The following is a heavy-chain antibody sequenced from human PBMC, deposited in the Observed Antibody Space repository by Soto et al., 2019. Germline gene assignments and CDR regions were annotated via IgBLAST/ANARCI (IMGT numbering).Heavy chain of an antibody. D-gene: IGHD3-3*01. CDR2: ISGSGGST. CDR3: AKGNDFLSGYSYYYYYYGMDV. V-gene: IGHV3-23*01. Sequence: GGSLRLSCAASGFTFSSYAMSWVRQAPGKGLEWVSAISGSGGSTYYADSVKGRFTISRDNSKNTLYLQMNSLRAEDTAVYYCAKGNDFLSGYSYYYYYYGMDVWGQGTTVTVSS. CDR1: GFTFSSYA. J-gene: IGHJ6*02.